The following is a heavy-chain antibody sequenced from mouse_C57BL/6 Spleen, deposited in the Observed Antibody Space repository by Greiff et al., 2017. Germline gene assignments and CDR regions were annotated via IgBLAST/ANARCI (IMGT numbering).Heavy chain of an antibody. J-gene: IGHJ4*01. V-gene: IGHV1-61*01. Sequence: QVQLQQPGAELVRPGSSVTLSCKASGYTFTSYWMDWVKQRPGQGLEWIGNIYPSDSETHYNQKFKDKATLTVDKSSSTAYMQLRSLTSEDSAVYYCARRRDGNYGAMDYWGQGTSVTVSS. CDR3: ARRRDGNYGAMDY. CDR1: GYTFTSYW. D-gene: IGHD2-1*01. CDR2: IYPSDSET.